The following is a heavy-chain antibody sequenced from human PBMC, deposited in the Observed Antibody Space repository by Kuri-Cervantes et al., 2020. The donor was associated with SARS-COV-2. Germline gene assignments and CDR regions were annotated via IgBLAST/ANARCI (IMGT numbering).Heavy chain of an antibody. Sequence: GESLKISCKGSGYSFTSYWIGWVRQMPGKGLEWMGIIYPGDSDTRYSPSFQGQVTISADKSISTAYMELSRLRSDDTAVYYCARDPTDIVATSNWFDPWGQGTLVTVSS. V-gene: IGHV5-51*01. CDR1: GYSFTSYW. J-gene: IGHJ5*02. CDR2: IYPGDSDT. D-gene: IGHD5-12*01. CDR3: ARDPTDIVATSNWFDP.